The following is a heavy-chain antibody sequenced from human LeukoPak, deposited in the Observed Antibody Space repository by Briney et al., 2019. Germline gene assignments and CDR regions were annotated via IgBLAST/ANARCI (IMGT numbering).Heavy chain of an antibody. D-gene: IGHD2-21*01. J-gene: IGHJ6*03. CDR2: INPNSGGT. Sequence: ASVKVSCKASGYTFTDYFMHWVRQAPGQGLEWMGWINPNSGGTNYAQRFQGRVTMTRDTSISTAYMELSRLRSDDTAVYYCARGHSLNYYYYMDVWGKGTTVTVSS. CDR1: GYTFTDYF. CDR3: ARGHSLNYYYYMDV. V-gene: IGHV1-2*02.